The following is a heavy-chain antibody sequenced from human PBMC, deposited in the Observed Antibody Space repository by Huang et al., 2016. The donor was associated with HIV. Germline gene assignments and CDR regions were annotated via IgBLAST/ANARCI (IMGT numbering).Heavy chain of an antibody. J-gene: IGHJ6*02. Sequence: VESGGRSVQPGGSIRLSCVGSTFTFGAYWMSWGRQPPGKGLEWVANIKQDETGKYYVDSVKGRFNISRDNAKKVLFLEMDALRVEDTAIYFCATKTAGMDIWGQGTTVIVSS. V-gene: IGHV3-7*01. CDR2: IKQDETGK. CDR3: ATKTAGMDI. CDR1: TFTFGAYW.